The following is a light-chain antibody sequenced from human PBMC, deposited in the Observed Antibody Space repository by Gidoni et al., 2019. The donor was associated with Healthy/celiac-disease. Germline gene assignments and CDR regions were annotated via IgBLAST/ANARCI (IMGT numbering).Light chain of an antibody. Sequence: EIVMTQSPATLSVSPGERAPLTGRASQSVSSKLAWYQQKPGQAPRLLIYGASTRATGLPSRFRGSGSGTEFTLTISSLQSEDFAVYYCQQYNNWPPHTFGQGTKLEIK. CDR3: QQYNNWPPHT. CDR1: QSVSSK. J-gene: IGKJ2*01. CDR2: GAS. V-gene: IGKV3-15*01.